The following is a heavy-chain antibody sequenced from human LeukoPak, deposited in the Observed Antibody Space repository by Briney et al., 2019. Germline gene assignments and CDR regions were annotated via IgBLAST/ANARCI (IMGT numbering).Heavy chain of an antibody. V-gene: IGHV3-30*18. CDR3: VKDVHPPPREITPGD. CDR2: LSYVGRHQ. D-gene: IGHD1-14*01. CDR1: GFIFRGYG. Sequence: GGALRPPCAGPGFIFRGYGIPWGRRAPGKGRGGGGGLSYVGRHQYYAKSVRGRFTISRDNFQSSVFLQMDSLGAEDTAVYYCVKDVHPPPREITPGDWGQGTLVIVDS. J-gene: IGHJ4*02.